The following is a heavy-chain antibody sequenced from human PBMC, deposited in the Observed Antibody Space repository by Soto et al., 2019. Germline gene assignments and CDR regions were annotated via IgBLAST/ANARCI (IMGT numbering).Heavy chain of an antibody. CDR1: GDSISTDAYY. V-gene: IGHV4-31*03. CDR3: ARRAVGSGREFDF. D-gene: IGHD3-10*01. J-gene: IGHJ4*02. CDR2: IHFTGTT. Sequence: QVQLQESGPGLVKPSQTLSLTCSVSGDSISTDAYYWSWIRQSPGKGLEWLAYIHFTGTTWYNPSLTSRLSTPLDTSKNQFSLNLNSVTAADTAVSYCARRAVGSGREFDFWGRGALVTVSS.